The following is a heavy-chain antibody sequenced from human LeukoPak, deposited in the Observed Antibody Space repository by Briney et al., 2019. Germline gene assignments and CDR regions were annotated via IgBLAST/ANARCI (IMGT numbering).Heavy chain of an antibody. D-gene: IGHD2-2*01. CDR1: GYTFTSYD. CDR2: MNPNSGNT. V-gene: IGHV1-8*01. J-gene: IGHJ4*02. Sequence: ASVRVSCKASGYTFTSYDINWVRQATGQGLEWMGWMNPNSGNTGYAQKFQGRVTMTRNTSISTAYMELSSLRAEDTAVYYCAKLTMPWDFDYWGQGTLVTVSS. CDR3: AKLTMPWDFDY.